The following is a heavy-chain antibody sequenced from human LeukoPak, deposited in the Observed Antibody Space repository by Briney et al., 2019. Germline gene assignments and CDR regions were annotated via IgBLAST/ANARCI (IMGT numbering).Heavy chain of an antibody. CDR1: GFTFDDYG. V-gene: IGHV3-20*04. D-gene: IGHD6-19*01. Sequence: PVGSLRLSCAASGFTFDDYGMRWVRQAPGKGLEWVSSINWNGGSTGYADSVKGRFTISRDNAKNSLYLQMNSLRAEDTALYYCARDIVSAYSSGWYFFSSAYWGQGTLVTVSS. J-gene: IGHJ4*02. CDR3: ARDIVSAYSSGWYFFSSAY. CDR2: INWNGGST.